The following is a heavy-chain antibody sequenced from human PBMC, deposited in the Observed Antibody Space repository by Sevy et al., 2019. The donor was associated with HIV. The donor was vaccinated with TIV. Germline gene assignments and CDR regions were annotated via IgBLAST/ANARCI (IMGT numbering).Heavy chain of an antibody. CDR3: AKDSTRIAAAGTPLDY. D-gene: IGHD6-13*01. CDR2: ISGSGGST. V-gene: IGHV3-23*01. J-gene: IGHJ4*02. CDR1: GFTFSSYA. Sequence: GGSLRLSCAASGFTFSSYAMSWVRQAPGKGLEWVSAISGSGGSTYYADSVKGRFTISRDNSKNTLYLQMNSLRAEDTAVYYCAKDSTRIAAAGTPLDYWGQGTLVTVSS.